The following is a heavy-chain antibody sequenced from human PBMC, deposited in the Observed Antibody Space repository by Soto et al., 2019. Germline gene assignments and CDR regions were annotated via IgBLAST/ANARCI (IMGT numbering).Heavy chain of an antibody. CDR1: GGSISSGDYH. V-gene: IGHV4-30-4*01. CDR2: IYYSGST. D-gene: IGHD2-2*01. Sequence: QVQLQESGPGLVKPSQTLSLTCTVSGGSISSGDYHWSWIRQPPGKGLEWLGNIYYSGSTYYNPSLKSRLTISVDTSKNQFSLKLSSVTAADTAVYYCARDLYCSSIVCPPRSGMDVWGQGTTVTVSS. J-gene: IGHJ6*02. CDR3: ARDLYCSSIVCPPRSGMDV.